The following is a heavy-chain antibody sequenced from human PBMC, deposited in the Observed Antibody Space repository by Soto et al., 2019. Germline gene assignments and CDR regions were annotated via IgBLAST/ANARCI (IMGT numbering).Heavy chain of an antibody. J-gene: IGHJ1*01. D-gene: IGHD2-15*01. CDR1: GGSISSGGYY. CDR3: ARAASGYCSGGSCYGYFQH. CDR2: IYYSGST. Sequence: QVQLQESGPGLVKPSQTLSLTCTVSGGSISSGGYYWSWIRQHPGKGLEWIGYIYYSGSTYYNPSLQSRVTISVDTSKNQFSLKLSSVTAADTAVYYCARAASGYCSGGSCYGYFQHWGQGTLVTVSS. V-gene: IGHV4-31*03.